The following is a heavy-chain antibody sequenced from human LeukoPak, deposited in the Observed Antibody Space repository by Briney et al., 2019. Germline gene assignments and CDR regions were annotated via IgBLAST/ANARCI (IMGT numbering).Heavy chain of an antibody. CDR2: TWQDGTTS. CDR1: GFIFSDFG. D-gene: IGHD1-26*01. CDR3: ARDTSHLLPDY. Sequence: GRSLRLSCAASGFIFSDFGFHWVRQAPGGGLEWVATTWQDGTTSFYADSVKGRFTISRDNSKNTLYLQMGALRAEDTALYFCARDTSHLLPDYWGLGTLVTVSS. J-gene: IGHJ4*02. V-gene: IGHV3-33*01.